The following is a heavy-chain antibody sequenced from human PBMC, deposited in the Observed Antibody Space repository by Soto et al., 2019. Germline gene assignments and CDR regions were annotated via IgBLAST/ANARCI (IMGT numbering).Heavy chain of an antibody. J-gene: IGHJ5*02. V-gene: IGHV1-18*01. Sequence: GASVKVSCKASGYTFTSYGISWVRQAPGQGLEWMGWISAYNGNTNYAQKLQGRVTMTTDTSTSTAYMELRSLRSDDTAVYYCARARFLEWLLQWFDPWGQGTLVTVSS. CDR2: ISAYNGNT. CDR1: GYTFTSYG. D-gene: IGHD3-3*01. CDR3: ARARFLEWLLQWFDP.